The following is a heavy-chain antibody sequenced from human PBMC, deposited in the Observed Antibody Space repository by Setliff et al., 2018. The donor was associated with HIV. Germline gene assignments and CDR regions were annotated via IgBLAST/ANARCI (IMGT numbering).Heavy chain of an antibody. J-gene: IGHJ4*02. Sequence: PSETLSLTCSVSGGSISSGSYYWNWIRQPAGKGLEWIGRIYTSGSTNYNPSLQSRITISVDTSKNQFSLKLSSVTAADTAVYYCTRTNPLAAPPFDFWGQGTLVTVPS. CDR1: GGSISSGSYY. V-gene: IGHV4-61*02. D-gene: IGHD6-13*01. CDR2: IYTSGST. CDR3: TRTNPLAAPPFDF.